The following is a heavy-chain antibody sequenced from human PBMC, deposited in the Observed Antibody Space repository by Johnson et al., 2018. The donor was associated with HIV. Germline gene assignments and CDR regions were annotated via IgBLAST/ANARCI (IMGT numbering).Heavy chain of an antibody. J-gene: IGHJ3*02. V-gene: IGHV3-30*02. Sequence: QVQLVESGGGVVRPGGSLRLSCAASGFTFSSYGMHWVRQAPGKGLEWVAFIRYDGSNKYYADSVKGRFTISRDNSKNTLYLQMNSLRAEDTAVYYCAKDFGYPRPRDAFDIWGQGTMVTVSS. CDR2: IRYDGSNK. CDR3: AKDFGYPRPRDAFDI. D-gene: IGHD5-12*01. CDR1: GFTFSSYG.